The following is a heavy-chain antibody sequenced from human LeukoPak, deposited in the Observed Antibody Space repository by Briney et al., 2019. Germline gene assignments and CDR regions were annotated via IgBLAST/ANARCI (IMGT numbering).Heavy chain of an antibody. CDR2: ISSSCSYT. J-gene: IGHJ4*02. D-gene: IGHD3-10*01. Sequence: GGSLRLSRAASGFTFSDYYMSWIRQAPGKGLEWVSYISSSCSYTNYADSVEGRFTISRDNAKNSLYLHMHSLRADDTAVYYCARSTKGDSDHWGQGTLVTVSS. CDR1: GFTFSDYY. V-gene: IGHV3-11*06. CDR3: ARSTKGDSDH.